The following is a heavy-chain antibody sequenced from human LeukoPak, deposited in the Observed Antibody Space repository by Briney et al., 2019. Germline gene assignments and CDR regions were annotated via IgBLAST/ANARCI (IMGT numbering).Heavy chain of an antibody. CDR3: ARDGILTYAFDI. CDR1: GFTFSSYW. V-gene: IGHV3-7*01. CDR2: INRDGGDQ. Sequence: GGSLRLSCSASGFTFSSYWMSWVRQAPGEGLEWMANINRDGGDQNYVDSVKGRFTISRDNAKNSLFLQMNSLRAEDTALYYCARDGILTYAFDIWGQGTMVTVSP. D-gene: IGHD1-26*01. J-gene: IGHJ3*02.